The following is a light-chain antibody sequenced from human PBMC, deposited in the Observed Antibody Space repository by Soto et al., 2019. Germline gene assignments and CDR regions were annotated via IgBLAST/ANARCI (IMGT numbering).Light chain of an antibody. Sequence: QSVLTQPPSVSGAPGQTVTISCTGTSSNIGAGFDVHWYQQLPGAAPKLLIYANTDRPSGVPARFSGSKSVTSASLAITGLQHEDEADYCCLSYDTSLRGVFGGGTKLTVL. CDR3: LSYDTSLRGV. CDR2: ANT. CDR1: SSNIGAGFD. V-gene: IGLV1-40*01. J-gene: IGLJ2*01.